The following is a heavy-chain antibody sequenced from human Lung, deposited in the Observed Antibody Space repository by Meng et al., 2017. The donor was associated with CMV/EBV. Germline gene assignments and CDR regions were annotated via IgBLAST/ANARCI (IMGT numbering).Heavy chain of an antibody. CDR1: GFTFGDYP. D-gene: IGHD6-6*01. CDR3: ARGEFRSSSSLYY. V-gene: IGHV3-49*04. Sequence: GGSLRLXXTGSGFTFGDYPMTWVRQAPGKGLEWIGFIRNKGYGGTTEYAASVKGRFTISRDDSRSIAYLQMNSLKIEDTAVYFCARGEFRSSSSLYYWGQGTLVXVSS. J-gene: IGHJ4*02. CDR2: IRNKGYGGTT.